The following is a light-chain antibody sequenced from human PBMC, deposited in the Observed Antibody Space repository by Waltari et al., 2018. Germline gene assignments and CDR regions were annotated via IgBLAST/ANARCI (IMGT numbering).Light chain of an antibody. J-gene: IGKJ1*01. Sequence: DIQLTQSPSSMSASVGDRVTITCRASQSISFYLNWYQQKSGKAPKLLISFASTLQSGVPSRFNGSGSGADYSLTISTLQTEDFATYYCQHSYNSPPWTFGQGTRLEPK. CDR1: QSISFY. CDR2: FAS. CDR3: QHSYNSPPWT. V-gene: IGKV1-39*01.